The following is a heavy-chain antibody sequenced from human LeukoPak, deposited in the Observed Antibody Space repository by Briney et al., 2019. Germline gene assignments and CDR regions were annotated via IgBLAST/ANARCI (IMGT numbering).Heavy chain of an antibody. J-gene: IGHJ6*02. Sequence: AGGSLRLSCAASGFTFSSYAMSWVRQAPGKGLEWVSAISGSGGSTYYADSVKGRFTISRDNSKNTLYLQMNSLRAEDTAVYYCARGPPTRWYYYYGMDVWGQGTTVTVSS. CDR1: GFTFSSYA. CDR2: ISGSGGST. V-gene: IGHV3-23*01. D-gene: IGHD6-13*01. CDR3: ARGPPTRWYYYYGMDV.